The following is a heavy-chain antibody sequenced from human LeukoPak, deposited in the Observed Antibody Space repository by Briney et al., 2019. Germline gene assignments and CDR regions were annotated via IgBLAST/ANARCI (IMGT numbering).Heavy chain of an antibody. D-gene: IGHD5-24*01. CDR1: GYRFNSYW. Sequence: GESLKISCQGFGYRFNSYWIGWVRQRPGKGLEWMGIIFPRDSDTRYSPSFQGQVTISVDKSTSTAYLQWSSLKASDTAVYYCARQSVLATDYWGQGTLVTVSS. CDR2: IFPRDSDT. V-gene: IGHV5-51*01. J-gene: IGHJ4*02. CDR3: ARQSVLATDY.